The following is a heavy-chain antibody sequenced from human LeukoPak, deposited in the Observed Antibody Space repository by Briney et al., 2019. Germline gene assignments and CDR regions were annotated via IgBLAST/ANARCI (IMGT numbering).Heavy chain of an antibody. J-gene: IGHJ5*02. D-gene: IGHD6-19*01. Sequence: GGSLRLSCAASGFTFSSYGVHWVRQAPGKGLEWVAVIWYDGSNKYYADSVKGRFTISRDNSKNTLYLQMNSLRAEDTAVYCCAREGIAVRTSNWFDPWGQGTLVTVSS. V-gene: IGHV3-33*01. CDR2: IWYDGSNK. CDR3: AREGIAVRTSNWFDP. CDR1: GFTFSSYG.